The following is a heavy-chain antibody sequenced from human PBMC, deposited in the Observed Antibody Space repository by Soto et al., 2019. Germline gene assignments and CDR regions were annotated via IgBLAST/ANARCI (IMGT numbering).Heavy chain of an antibody. CDR1: GGSISSSNW. CDR2: IYHSGST. CDR3: ARAGECSRTSCYRYDDYGMDV. Sequence: SETLSLTCAVSGGSISSSNWWSWVRQPPGKGLEWIGEIYHSGSTNYNPSLKSRVTISVDKSKNQFSLKLSSVTAADTAVYECARAGECSRTSCYRYDDYGMDVWGQGTTVTVS. D-gene: IGHD2-2*01. V-gene: IGHV4-4*02. J-gene: IGHJ6*02.